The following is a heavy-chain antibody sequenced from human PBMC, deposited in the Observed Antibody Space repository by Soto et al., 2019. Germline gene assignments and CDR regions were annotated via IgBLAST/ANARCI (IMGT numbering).Heavy chain of an antibody. CDR2: IHGSGGSA. D-gene: IGHD4-17*01. Sequence: EVQLLESGGGLLQRGGSLRLSCAASGFTFSSYAMNWVRQAPGKGLEWVSVIHGSGGSAYYADSVKGRFTISRDNSKNTLFLQMNSLRVEETAIYFCARGRDRDTVTTFDYWGQGALVTVSP. CDR3: ARGRDRDTVTTFDY. V-gene: IGHV3-23*01. J-gene: IGHJ4*02. CDR1: GFTFSSYA.